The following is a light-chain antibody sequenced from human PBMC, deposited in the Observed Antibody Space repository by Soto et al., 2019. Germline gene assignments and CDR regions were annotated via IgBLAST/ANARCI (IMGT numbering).Light chain of an antibody. Sequence: EIVMTQSPATLSVSPGERATLSCRASQSVSSNLAWYQQKPGQVPRLRIYGASTRATGIPARFSGSGSETEFTLTISSLQSEDFAVYYCQHYNNWPPKFTFGPGTKVDIK. V-gene: IGKV3-15*01. CDR3: QHYNNWPPKFT. J-gene: IGKJ3*01. CDR2: GAS. CDR1: QSVSSN.